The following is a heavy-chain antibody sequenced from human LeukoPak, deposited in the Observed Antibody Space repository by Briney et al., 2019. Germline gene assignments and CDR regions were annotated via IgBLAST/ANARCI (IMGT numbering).Heavy chain of an antibody. Sequence: ASVKVSCKASGYTFTGYYMHWVRQAPGQGLEWMGWINPNSGGTNYAQKFQGRVTMTRDTSISTAYMELSGLRSDDTGVYYCARGLSVVVPAANLYWGQGTLVTVSS. CDR2: INPNSGGT. J-gene: IGHJ4*02. CDR3: ARGLSVVVPAANLY. CDR1: GYTFTGYY. V-gene: IGHV1-2*02. D-gene: IGHD2-2*01.